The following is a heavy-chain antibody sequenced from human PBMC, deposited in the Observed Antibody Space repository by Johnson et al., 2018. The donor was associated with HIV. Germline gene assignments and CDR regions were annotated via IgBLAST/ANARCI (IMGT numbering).Heavy chain of an antibody. D-gene: IGHD2-15*01. V-gene: IGHV3-20*04. CDR3: ARLPVLVVVAGRPHGFDI. CDR1: GFTFDDYG. J-gene: IGHJ3*02. Sequence: VQLVESGGGLVQPGRSLRLSCAASGFTFDDYGMSWVRQAPGKGLEWVSLISWDGGSSHYADSVQGRFTISRDNTKNSLYLQMNSLRAEDTAVYYCARLPVLVVVAGRPHGFDIWGQGTMVTVSS. CDR2: ISWDGGSS.